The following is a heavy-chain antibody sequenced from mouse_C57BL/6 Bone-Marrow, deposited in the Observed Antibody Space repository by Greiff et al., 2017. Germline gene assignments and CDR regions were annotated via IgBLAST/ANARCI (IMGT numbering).Heavy chain of an antibody. V-gene: IGHV6-6*01. CDR1: GFTFSDAW. CDR3: KSYDDWRGYYAMDY. D-gene: IGHD2-12*01. Sequence: EVKLMESGGGLVQPGGSMKLSCAASGFTFSDAWMDWVRQSPEKGLEWVAEIRNKANNHATYYAESVKGRFTISRDDSKSSVYLQMNSLRAEDTGIYYCKSYDDWRGYYAMDYWGQGTSVTVSS. CDR2: IRNKANNHAT. J-gene: IGHJ4*01.